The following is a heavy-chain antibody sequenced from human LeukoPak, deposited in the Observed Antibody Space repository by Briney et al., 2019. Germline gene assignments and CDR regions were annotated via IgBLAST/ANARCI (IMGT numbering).Heavy chain of an antibody. Sequence: GGSLRLSCAASGFTFGSYEMNWVRQAPGKGLEWLGHIKSEGEGATTDYAAPAKGRFAISRDDSKNMIYLQMSSLKIDDTAIYYCIAHFPYFYGFDVWGKGTTVTVSS. D-gene: IGHD3-3*02. CDR3: IAHFPYFYGFDV. CDR2: IKSEGEGATT. CDR1: GFTFGSYE. J-gene: IGHJ6*04. V-gene: IGHV3-15*01.